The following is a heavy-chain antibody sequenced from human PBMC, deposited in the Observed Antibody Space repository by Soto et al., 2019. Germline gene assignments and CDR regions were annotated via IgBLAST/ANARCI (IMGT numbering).Heavy chain of an antibody. CDR3: AKDYYDSSGYYPPALLFDY. CDR2: INAGNGNT. CDR1: GYTFTSYA. Sequence: ASVKVCCKASGYTFTSYAMQWVRQATGQRLEWMGWINAGNGNTKYSQKFQGRVTITRDTSASTAYMELSSLRSEDTAVYYCAKDYYDSSGYYPPALLFDYWGQGTLVTVSS. D-gene: IGHD3-22*01. J-gene: IGHJ4*02. V-gene: IGHV1-3*01.